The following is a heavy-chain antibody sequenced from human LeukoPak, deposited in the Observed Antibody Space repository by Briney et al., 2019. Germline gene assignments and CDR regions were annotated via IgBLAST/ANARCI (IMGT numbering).Heavy chain of an antibody. CDR3: ARARSVVRYYYYGMDV. J-gene: IGHJ6*02. CDR1: GGSISSGGYY. CDR2: IYYSGST. Sequence: SQTLSLTCTVSGGSISSGGYYWSWTRQHPGKGLEWIGYIYYSGSTYYNPSLKSRVTISVDTSKNQFSLKLSSVTAADTAVYYCARARSVVRYYYYGMDVWGQGTTVTVSS. D-gene: IGHD3-22*01. V-gene: IGHV4-31*03.